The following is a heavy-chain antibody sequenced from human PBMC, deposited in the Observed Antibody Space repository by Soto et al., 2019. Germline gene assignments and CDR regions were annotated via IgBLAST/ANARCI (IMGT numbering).Heavy chain of an antibody. J-gene: IGHJ4*02. V-gene: IGHV4-31*03. Sequence: QVQLQESGPGLVKPSQTLSLTCTVSGGSISSGGYYWSWIRQHPGKGLEWIGYIYYSGSTYYNPSLKCRVTRSVDTSKSQFSLKLSSGTAADTAVYYCARARYYDSSGYYLYYFDYWGQGTLVTVSS. CDR3: ARARYYDSSGYYLYYFDY. CDR1: GGSISSGGYY. D-gene: IGHD3-22*01. CDR2: IYYSGST.